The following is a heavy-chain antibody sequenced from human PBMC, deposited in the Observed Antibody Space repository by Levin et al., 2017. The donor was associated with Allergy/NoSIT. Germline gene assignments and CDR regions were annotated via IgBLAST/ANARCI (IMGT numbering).Heavy chain of an antibody. CDR2: INWKGGRT. V-gene: IGHV3-20*04. J-gene: IGHJ4*02. CDR1: GFTFDDYG. D-gene: IGHD6-19*01. Sequence: GGSLRLSCAASGFTFDDYGMNWVRQAPGKGLEWVSGINWKGGRTGYADVVKGRFTISRDNAKNSLYLQMNSLRAEDTALYYCARDKGIAVDGGFDYWGQGNLVTVSS. CDR3: ARDKGIAVDGGFDY.